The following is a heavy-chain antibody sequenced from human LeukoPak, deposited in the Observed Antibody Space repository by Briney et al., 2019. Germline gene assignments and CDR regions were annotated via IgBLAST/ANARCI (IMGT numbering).Heavy chain of an antibody. CDR3: ARDGSGSYTPVFDY. CDR1: GYSISSGYY. V-gene: IGHV4-59*01. D-gene: IGHD3-10*01. CDR2: IYYSGST. J-gene: IGHJ4*02. Sequence: TASETLSLTCSVSGYSISSGYYWGWIRQPPGKGLEWIGYIYYSGSTNYNPSLKSRVTISVDTSKNQFSLKLSSVTAADTAVYYCARDGSGSYTPVFDYWGQGTLVTVSS.